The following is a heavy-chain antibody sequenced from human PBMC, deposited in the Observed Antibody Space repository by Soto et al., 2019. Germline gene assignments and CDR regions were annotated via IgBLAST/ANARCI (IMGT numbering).Heavy chain of an antibody. CDR1: GGSFSGYS. D-gene: IGHD2-2*01. V-gene: IGHV4-34*01. J-gene: IGHJ4*02. CDR3: ASQSSTSSAPLGY. Sequence: QVQLQQWGAGLLKPSETLSLTCAVYGGSFSGYSWSWIRQPPGKGREWIGEINHSGSTNYNPSLKRRVTISVDTSKNQFSLKLSSVTAADTAVYYCASQSSTSSAPLGYWGQGTLVTVSS. CDR2: INHSGST.